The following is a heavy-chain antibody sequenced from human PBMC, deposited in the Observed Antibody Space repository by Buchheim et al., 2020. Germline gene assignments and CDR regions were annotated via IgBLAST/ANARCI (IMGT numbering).Heavy chain of an antibody. D-gene: IGHD6-19*01. J-gene: IGHJ4*02. V-gene: IGHV4-59*01. CDR1: GGSISSSY. CDR2: IYYSGST. CDR3: ARGIAVAGSSPDYFDC. Sequence: QVQLQESGPGLVKPSETLSLTCTVSGGSISSSYWSWIRQSPGKGLEWIGYIYYSGSTNYNPSLKSRVTISVGTSRNQFSLKLSSVTAADTAVYYCARGIAVAGSSPDYFDCWGQGTL.